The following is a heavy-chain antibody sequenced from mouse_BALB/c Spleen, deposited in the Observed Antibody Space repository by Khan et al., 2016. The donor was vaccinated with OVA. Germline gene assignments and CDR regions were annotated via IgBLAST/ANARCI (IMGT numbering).Heavy chain of an antibody. Sequence: QVQLQQSGAELVRPGASVKLSCKTSGYIFTSYWIHWVKQRSGQGLEWIAKIYLGTGSTYYNEKFKGKATLTADKSSSTAFMQLSSLKSEDSAVYFCARRGGSDEAWFAYWGQGTLVTVSA. CDR3: ARRGGSDEAWFAY. CDR1: GYIFTSYW. J-gene: IGHJ3*01. CDR2: IYLGTGST. V-gene: IGHV1S132*01.